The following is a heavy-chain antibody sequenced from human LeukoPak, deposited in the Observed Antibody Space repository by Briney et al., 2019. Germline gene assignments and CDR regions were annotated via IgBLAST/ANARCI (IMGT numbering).Heavy chain of an antibody. CDR2: IYYSGST. CDR1: GGSISSYC. J-gene: IGHJ3*02. D-gene: IGHD6-13*01. CDR3: ARDAAADAFDI. V-gene: IGHV4-59*01. Sequence: SETLSLTCTVSGGSISSYCWSWIRHPPGKVLEWIGYIYYSGSTNYNPSLKSRFTISVDTSNNQFSLKLSSVTAADTAVYYCARDAAADAFDIWGQGTMVTVSS.